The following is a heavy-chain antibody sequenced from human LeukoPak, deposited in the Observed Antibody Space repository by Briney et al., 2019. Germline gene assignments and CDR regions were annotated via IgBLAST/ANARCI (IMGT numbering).Heavy chain of an antibody. Sequence: GGSLRPSCAASGFAFSSYWMHWVRQAPGEGLVWVSRINSDGSSTSYADSVKGRFTISRDNAKNTLYLQMNSLRAEDTAVYYCAQGHLWFGELLEGYWGQGTLVTVSS. CDR3: AQGHLWFGELLEGY. J-gene: IGHJ4*02. D-gene: IGHD3-10*01. V-gene: IGHV3-74*01. CDR2: INSDGSST. CDR1: GFAFSSYW.